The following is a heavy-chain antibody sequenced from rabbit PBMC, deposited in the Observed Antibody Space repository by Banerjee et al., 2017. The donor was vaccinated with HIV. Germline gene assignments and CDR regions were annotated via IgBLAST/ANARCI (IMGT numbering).Heavy chain of an antibody. Sequence: QEQLVEYGGDLVKPGASLTLTCTASGFSFSSNYYMCWVRQAPGKGLEWIACIYTGSSGSTYYASWAKGRFTISKTSSTTVTLQMSSLTVADTATYFCARADGVSPRGYGLDLWGPGTLVTVS. CDR1: GFSFSSNYY. CDR2: IYTGSSGST. CDR3: ARADGVSPRGYGLDL. J-gene: IGHJ3*01. D-gene: IGHD1-1*01. V-gene: IGHV1S45*01.